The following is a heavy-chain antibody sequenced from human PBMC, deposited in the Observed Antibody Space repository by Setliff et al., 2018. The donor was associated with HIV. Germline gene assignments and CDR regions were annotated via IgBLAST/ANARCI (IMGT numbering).Heavy chain of an antibody. J-gene: IGHJ1*01. V-gene: IGHV1-69*05. CDR1: GGTFSSYA. CDR3: ASSGYFYAEYFQH. Sequence: EASVKVSCKASGGTFSSYAISWVRQAPGQGLEWMGGIIPIFGTANYAQKFQGRVTITTDESTSTAYMELSSLRSEDTAVYYCASSGYFYAEYFQHWGQGTLVTVS. CDR2: IIPIFGTA. D-gene: IGHD3-22*01.